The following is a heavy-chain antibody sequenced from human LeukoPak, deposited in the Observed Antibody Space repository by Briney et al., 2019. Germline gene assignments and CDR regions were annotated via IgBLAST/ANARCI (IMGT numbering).Heavy chain of an antibody. D-gene: IGHD6-13*01. CDR3: ARGSSWYEDYYYGMDV. J-gene: IGHJ6*02. Sequence: GGSLRLSCAASGFTFSSYAMHWVRQAPGKGLEWVAVISYDGSNKYYADSAKGRFTISRDNSKNTLYLQMNSLRAEDTAVYYCARGSSWYEDYYYGMDVWGQGTTVTVSS. V-gene: IGHV3-30-3*01. CDR2: ISYDGSNK. CDR1: GFTFSSYA.